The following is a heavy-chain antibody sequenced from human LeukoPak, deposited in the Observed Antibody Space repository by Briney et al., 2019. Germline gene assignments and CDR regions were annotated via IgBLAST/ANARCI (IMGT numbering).Heavy chain of an antibody. J-gene: IGHJ6*03. D-gene: IGHD5-18*01. V-gene: IGHV3-7*01. CDR2: IKQDGSEK. CDR1: GFTFSSYW. CDR3: ARDGGYSYGTHSLNYYYMDV. Sequence: GGSLRLSCAASGFTFSSYWMSWVRQAPGKGLEWVANIKQDGSEKYYVDSVKGRFTISRDNAKNSLYLQMNSLRAEDTAVYYCARDGGYSYGTHSLNYYYMDVWGKGTTVTVSS.